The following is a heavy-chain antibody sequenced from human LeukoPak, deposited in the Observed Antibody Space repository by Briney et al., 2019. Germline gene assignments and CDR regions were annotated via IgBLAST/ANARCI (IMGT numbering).Heavy chain of an antibody. V-gene: IGHV4-38-2*02. D-gene: IGHD3-10*01. Sequence: SETLSLTCTVSGYSISSGYYWGWIRQPPGKGLEWIGIIYHSGTTYYKPSLKSRVTISVDTSKNQFSLKLNSVTAADTAVYYCAKSNGYGLIDIWGQGTMVTVSS. CDR1: GYSISSGYY. J-gene: IGHJ3*02. CDR3: AKSNGYGLIDI. CDR2: IYHSGTT.